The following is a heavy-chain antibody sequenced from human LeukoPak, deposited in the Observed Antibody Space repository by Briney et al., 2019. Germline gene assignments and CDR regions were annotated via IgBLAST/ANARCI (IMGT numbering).Heavy chain of an antibody. CDR3: ATAVASSSGWYADY. Sequence: GGSLRLSCAASGFTFSSYAMHWVRQAPGKGLEWVAVISYDGSNKYYADSVKGRFTISRDNSKNTLYLQMNSLRAEDTAVYYCATAVASSSGWYADYWGQGTLVTVSS. J-gene: IGHJ4*02. V-gene: IGHV3-30*04. D-gene: IGHD6-19*01. CDR2: ISYDGSNK. CDR1: GFTFSSYA.